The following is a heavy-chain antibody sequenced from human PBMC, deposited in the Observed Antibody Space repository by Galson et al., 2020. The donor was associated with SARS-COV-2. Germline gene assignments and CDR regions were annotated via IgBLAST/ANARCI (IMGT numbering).Heavy chain of an antibody. D-gene: IGHD6-13*01. CDR1: GFTISSYA. V-gene: IGHV3-30-3*01. Sequence: GGSLRLSCAASGFTISSYAMHWVRQAPGKGLEWVAVISYDGSNKYYADSVKGRFTISRDNSKNTLYLQMNSLRAEDTAVYYCARIKQQLAPFDYWGPGTLVTVSS. CDR2: ISYDGSNK. J-gene: IGHJ4*02. CDR3: ARIKQQLAPFDY.